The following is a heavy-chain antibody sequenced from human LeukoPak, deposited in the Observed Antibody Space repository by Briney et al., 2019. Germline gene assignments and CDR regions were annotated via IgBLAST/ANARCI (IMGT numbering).Heavy chain of an antibody. Sequence: SETLSLTCAVYGGSFSGYYWSWIRQPPGKGLEWIGEIHHSGSTNYNPSLKSRVTISVDTSKNQFSLKLSSVTAADTAVYYCARAGYYDSSGENVDYWGQGTLVTVSS. V-gene: IGHV4-34*01. J-gene: IGHJ4*02. D-gene: IGHD3-22*01. CDR2: IHHSGST. CDR1: GGSFSGYY. CDR3: ARAGYYDSSGENVDY.